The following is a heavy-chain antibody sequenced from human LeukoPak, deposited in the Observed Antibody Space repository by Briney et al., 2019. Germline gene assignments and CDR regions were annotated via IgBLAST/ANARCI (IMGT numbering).Heavy chain of an antibody. V-gene: IGHV4-30-2*01. CDR1: GGSISSADYY. CDR2: ISHSGGT. D-gene: IGHD6-19*01. CDR3: ARDSAVAGNPLPDWYFDL. Sequence: SETLSLTCTVSGGSISSADYYWTWIRQPPGKGLEWIGYISHSGGTYYNSSLLSRVTISADRSKNQFFLTLGSVTAADTAVYFCARDSAVAGNPLPDWYFDLWGRGTLVTVSS. J-gene: IGHJ2*01.